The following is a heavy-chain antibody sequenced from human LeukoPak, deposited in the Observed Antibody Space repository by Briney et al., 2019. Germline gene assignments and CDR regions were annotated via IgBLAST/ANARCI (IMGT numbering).Heavy chain of an antibody. CDR2: ISGAGRST. V-gene: IGHV3-23*01. CDR3: AKRSGGPSPFDY. Sequence: GESLKISCKGSGYSFTSYWIGWVRQAPGKGLEWVSVISGAGRSTYYADSVKGRFTISRDNSKNTLDLQMNSLRAEDTAVYYCAKRSGGPSPFDYWGQGALVTVSS. J-gene: IGHJ4*02. CDR1: GYSFTSYW. D-gene: IGHD3-3*01.